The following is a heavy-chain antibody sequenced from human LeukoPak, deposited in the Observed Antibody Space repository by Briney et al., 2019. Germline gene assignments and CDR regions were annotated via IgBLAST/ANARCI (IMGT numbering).Heavy chain of an antibody. V-gene: IGHV3-23*01. D-gene: IGHD2-2*01. CDR2: ISGSGGST. J-gene: IGHJ4*02. CDR3: AKRGSCTSISCLSTTLDS. CDR1: GFTFSSYA. Sequence: GGSLRLSCAASGFTFSSYAMSWVRQAPGKGLEWVSAISGSGGSTYYADSVKGRFTISRDNSKNTLYLLMNSLRAEDTALYYCAKRGSCTSISCLSTTLDSWGQGALVTVSS.